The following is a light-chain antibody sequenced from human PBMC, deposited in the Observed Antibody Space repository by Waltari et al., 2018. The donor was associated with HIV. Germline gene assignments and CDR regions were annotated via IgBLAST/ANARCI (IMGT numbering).Light chain of an antibody. CDR2: AVS. Sequence: QSALTQPASVSGSPGQSITISCTGTSSDVGGYHSVSWNQLHPSKAPKLMIYAVSNRPSGVSNRFSGSKSDNTASLTISGLQAEDEAEYYCSSYTSTSTVYVFGAGTEVTVL. CDR1: SSDVGGYHS. V-gene: IGLV2-14*03. J-gene: IGLJ1*01. CDR3: SSYTSTSTVYV.